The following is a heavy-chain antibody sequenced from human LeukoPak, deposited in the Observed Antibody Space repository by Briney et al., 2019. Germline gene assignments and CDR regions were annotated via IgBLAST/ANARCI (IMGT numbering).Heavy chain of an antibody. Sequence: ASVKVSCKASGYTFTGYYMHWVRQAPGQGLEWMGWINPNSGGINYAQKFQGRVTMTRDTSISTAYMELSRLRSDDTAVYYCASAAAAGTIPDYWGQGTLVTVSS. V-gene: IGHV1-2*02. J-gene: IGHJ4*02. CDR3: ASAAAAGTIPDY. D-gene: IGHD6-13*01. CDR2: INPNSGGI. CDR1: GYTFTGYY.